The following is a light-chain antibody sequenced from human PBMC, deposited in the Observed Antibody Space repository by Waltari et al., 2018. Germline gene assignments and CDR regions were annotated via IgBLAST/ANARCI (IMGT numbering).Light chain of an antibody. Sequence: QSVLTQPPSVSATPGQKVTISCSGSSSNIGNEYVFWYQQVPGTAPKLLIYNTDQRPSGIPNRFSGSKSGTSATLDITGLQTTDEAHYDCGTWDTSLTAHVFGTGTEVTVL. CDR3: GTWDTSLTAHV. V-gene: IGLV1-51*01. J-gene: IGLJ1*01. CDR1: SSNIGNEY. CDR2: NTD.